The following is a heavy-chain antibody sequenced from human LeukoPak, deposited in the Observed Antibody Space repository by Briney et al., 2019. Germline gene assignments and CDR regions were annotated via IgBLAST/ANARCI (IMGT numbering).Heavy chain of an antibody. CDR2: ISSSSSYI. CDR1: GFTFSSYN. D-gene: IGHD3-10*01. CDR3: ARNLIRREYYFDY. J-gene: IGHJ4*02. V-gene: IGHV3-21*01. Sequence: GGSLRLSCAASGFTFSSYNMNWVRQAPGKGLEWVSSISSSSSYIYYADSVKGRFTISRDNAKNSLYLQMNSLRAEDTAVYYCARNLIRREYYFDYWGQGTLVTVSS.